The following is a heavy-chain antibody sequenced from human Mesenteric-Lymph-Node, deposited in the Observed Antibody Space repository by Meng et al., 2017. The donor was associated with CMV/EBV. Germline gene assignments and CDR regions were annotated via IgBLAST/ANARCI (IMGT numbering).Heavy chain of an antibody. CDR3: ARRGISGWYYPDY. J-gene: IGHJ4*02. Sequence: KTSGYTFTSYGIVWVRQAPGQGLEWMGWISTWNGDTNSAPSLQDRVTMTTDTSTSTAYMELRSLRSDDTAVYYCARRGISGWYYPDYWGQGTLVTVSS. D-gene: IGHD6-19*01. V-gene: IGHV1-18*04. CDR1: GYTFTSYG. CDR2: ISTWNGDT.